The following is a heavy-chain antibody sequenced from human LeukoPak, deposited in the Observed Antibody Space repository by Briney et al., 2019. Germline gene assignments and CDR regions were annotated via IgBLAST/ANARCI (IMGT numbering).Heavy chain of an antibody. D-gene: IGHD3-16*01. CDR1: GGSISSSSYY. V-gene: IGHV4-39*07. J-gene: IGHJ6*03. Sequence: SETLSLTCTVSGGSISSSSYYWGWIRQPPGKGLEWIVSIYYSGSTYYNPSLKSRVTISVDTSKNQFSLKLSSVTAADTAVYYCARDTSFYYYYYMDVWGKGTTVTVSS. CDR3: ARDTSFYYYYYMDV. CDR2: IYYSGST.